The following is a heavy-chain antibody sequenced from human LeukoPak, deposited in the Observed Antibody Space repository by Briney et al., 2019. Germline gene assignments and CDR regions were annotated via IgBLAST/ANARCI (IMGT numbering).Heavy chain of an antibody. CDR2: IYYSGST. D-gene: IGHD6-19*01. Sequence: PSETLSLTCTVSGGSISSGSYYWGWLRQPPGKGLEWIGSIYYSGSTYYNPSLKSRVTISVDTSKNQFSLQLNSVTPEDTAVYYCARDNSGWYRSFDYWGQGTLVTVSS. J-gene: IGHJ4*02. V-gene: IGHV4-39*02. CDR3: ARDNSGWYRSFDY. CDR1: GGSISSGSYY.